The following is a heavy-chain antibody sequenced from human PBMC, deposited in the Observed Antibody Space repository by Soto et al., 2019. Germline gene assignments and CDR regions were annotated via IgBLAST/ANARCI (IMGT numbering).Heavy chain of an antibody. CDR1: GFSLTTRGVG. J-gene: IGHJ5*02. V-gene: IGHV2-5*02. CDR2: IYWDDDK. Sequence: QITLKESGPTLVKPTQTLTLTCTFSGFSLTTRGVGVGWIRQPPGKALECLALIYWDDDKRYSPSLQSILSTTKDTSKNQVVLTMTNADPVDTATYYCAHIPNYYQYDWFDPWGQGTLVSVSS. CDR3: AHIPNYYQYDWFDP. D-gene: IGHD3-16*01.